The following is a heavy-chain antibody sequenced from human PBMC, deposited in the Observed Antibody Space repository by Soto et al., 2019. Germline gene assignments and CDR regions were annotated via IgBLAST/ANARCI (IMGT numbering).Heavy chain of an antibody. CDR1: GGSISHFY. Sequence: PSETLSLTCTVSGGSISHFYLSWIRQHPGKGLEWIGYIYYSGSTSYNPSLKSRVTISVDTSKNQFSLKLSSVTAADTAVYYCARGSTTEKVDSWGQGILVTVSS. J-gene: IGHJ4*02. V-gene: IGHV4-59*12. CDR2: IYYSGST. CDR3: ARGSTTEKVDS.